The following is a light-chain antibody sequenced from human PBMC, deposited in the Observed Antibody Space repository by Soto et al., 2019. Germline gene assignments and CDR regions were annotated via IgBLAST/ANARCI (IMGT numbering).Light chain of an antibody. CDR3: QQRSNWPPTWT. J-gene: IGKJ1*01. V-gene: IGKV3-11*01. Sequence: EIVLTQSPATLSLSPGERATLSCRASQSVSRYLAWYQHKPGQAPRLLIYDASKRATGIPARFSGRGSGTDFTLTISSLEPEDFAVYYCQQRSNWPPTWTFGQGTRVEIK. CDR2: DAS. CDR1: QSVSRY.